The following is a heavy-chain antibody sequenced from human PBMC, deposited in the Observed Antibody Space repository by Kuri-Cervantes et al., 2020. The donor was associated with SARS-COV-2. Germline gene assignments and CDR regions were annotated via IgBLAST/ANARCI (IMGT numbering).Heavy chain of an antibody. CDR1: GYSISSGYY. V-gene: IGHV3-15*01. D-gene: IGHD3-3*01. Sequence: GESLKISCTVSGYSISSGYYWGWIRQPPGKGLEWVGRIKSKTDGGTTDYAAPVKGRFTISRDDSKNTLYLQMNSLKTEDTAVYYCTAQITIFGVVIRGDYWGQGTLVTVSS. CDR3: TAQITIFGVVIRGDY. CDR2: IKSKTDGGTT. J-gene: IGHJ4*02.